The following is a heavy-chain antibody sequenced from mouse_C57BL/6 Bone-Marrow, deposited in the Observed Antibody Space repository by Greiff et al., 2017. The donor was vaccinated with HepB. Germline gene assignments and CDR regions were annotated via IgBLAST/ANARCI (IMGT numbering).Heavy chain of an antibody. CDR2: IRSKSNNYAT. J-gene: IGHJ1*03. Sequence: EVMLVESGGGLVQPKGSLKLSCAASGFSFNTYAMNWVRQAPGKGLEWVARIRSKSNNYATYYADSVKDTFTISRDESESMLYLQMHNLKTEDTAVYYWVRHWGSGYFDVWGTGTTVTVSS. CDR1: GFSFNTYA. V-gene: IGHV10-1*01. CDR3: VRHWGSGYFDV. D-gene: IGHD1-1*02.